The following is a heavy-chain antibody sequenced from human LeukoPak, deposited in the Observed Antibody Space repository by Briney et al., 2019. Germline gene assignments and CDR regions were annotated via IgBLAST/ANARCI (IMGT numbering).Heavy chain of an antibody. CDR3: ARSGGSPWAYYFDY. CDR2: ISSNGGST. D-gene: IGHD1-26*01. V-gene: IGHV3-64*01. J-gene: IGHJ4*02. Sequence: GGSLRLSCAASGFTFSSYALHWVRQAPGKGLEYVSAISSNGGSTYYANSVKGRFTISRDNSKNTLYFQMGSLRAEDMAVYYCARSGGSPWAYYFDYWGQGTLVTVSS. CDR1: GFTFSSYA.